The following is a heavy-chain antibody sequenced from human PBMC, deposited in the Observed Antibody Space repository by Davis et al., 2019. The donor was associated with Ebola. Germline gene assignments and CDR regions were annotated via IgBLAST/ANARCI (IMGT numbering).Heavy chain of an antibody. CDR2: INPHNGNT. CDR3: ARAQFPTTSDH. D-gene: IGHD1-1*01. Sequence: AASVKVSCRASGYIFTTYTMHWVRQAPGQGLEWMGWINPHNGNTNYAQNVQGRVTMTTDTSTSTAYMEVGSLKSDDTAVYYCARAQFPTTSDHWGQGTLVTVSP. CDR1: GYIFTTYT. J-gene: IGHJ4*02. V-gene: IGHV1-18*01.